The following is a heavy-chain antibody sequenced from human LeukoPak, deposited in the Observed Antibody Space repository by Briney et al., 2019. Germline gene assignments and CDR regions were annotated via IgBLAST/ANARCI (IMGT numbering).Heavy chain of an antibody. J-gene: IGHJ4*02. CDR3: ARDSFYYDSSGYYYRGYFDY. D-gene: IGHD3-22*01. CDR2: IIPIFGTA. Sequence: SVKVSCTASGGTFSSYAISCVRQAPGHGLEWMGGIIPIFGTANYAQKFQGRVTTTADESTTTAYMELSSLRSEDTAVYYCARDSFYYDSSGYYYRGYFDYWGQGTLVTVSS. V-gene: IGHV1-69*13. CDR1: GGTFSSYA.